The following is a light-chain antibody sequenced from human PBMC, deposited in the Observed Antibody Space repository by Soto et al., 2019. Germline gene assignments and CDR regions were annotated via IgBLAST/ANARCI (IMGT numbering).Light chain of an antibody. CDR3: QQSYRTPLT. V-gene: IGKV3-20*01. CDR1: QRVSSGY. J-gene: IGKJ3*01. CDR2: GAS. Sequence: ENVLTQSPGTLSLCPGERATLSCRASQRVSSGYLAWYQQKPGQAPRLLIYGASSRATGIPDRFSGSGSGTEFTLTISSLQPEDFATYYCQQSYRTPLTFGPGTKVDIK.